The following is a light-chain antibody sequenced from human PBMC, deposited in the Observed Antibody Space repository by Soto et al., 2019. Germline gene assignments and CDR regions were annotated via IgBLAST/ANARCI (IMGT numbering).Light chain of an antibody. CDR3: EYWDDYSWT. CDR2: KAA. Sequence: DLQMTQSPSTLSASVGDRVTITCRASQSITDWLAWYQQKPGKAPKFLIYKAANLEGGVPSRFSGSGSGTEFTLTIRRVQPDEFATYYCEYWDDYSWTFGQGTKGEIK. CDR1: QSITDW. V-gene: IGKV1-5*03. J-gene: IGKJ1*01.